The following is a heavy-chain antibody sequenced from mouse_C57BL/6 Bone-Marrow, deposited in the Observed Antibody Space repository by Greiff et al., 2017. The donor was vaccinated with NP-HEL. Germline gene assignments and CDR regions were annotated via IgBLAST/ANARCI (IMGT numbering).Heavy chain of an antibody. CDR3: APYDYDWFAY. V-gene: IGHV1-81*01. J-gene: IGHJ3*01. CDR1: GYTFTSYG. Sequence: VQLQQSGAELARPGASVKLSCKASGYTFTSYGISWVKQRTGQGLEWIGEIYPRSGNTYYNEKFKGKATLTADKSSSTAYMELRSLTSEDSAVYFCAPYDYDWFAYWGQGTLVTVSA. CDR2: IYPRSGNT. D-gene: IGHD2-4*01.